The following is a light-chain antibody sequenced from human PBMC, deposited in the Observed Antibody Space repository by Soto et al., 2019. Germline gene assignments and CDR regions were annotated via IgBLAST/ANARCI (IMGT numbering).Light chain of an antibody. Sequence: EVVLTQSPDTLSLSPGERATLSCRASQSISSDYLVWYQQKPGQAPRLLIYGASSRATGIPDRFSGSGSGTQFTLTINRLEPEDFAVYYWQHYGNSHPSVTYGPGTKVDIK. CDR3: QHYGNSHPSVT. J-gene: IGKJ3*01. CDR2: GAS. CDR1: QSISSDY. V-gene: IGKV3-20*01.